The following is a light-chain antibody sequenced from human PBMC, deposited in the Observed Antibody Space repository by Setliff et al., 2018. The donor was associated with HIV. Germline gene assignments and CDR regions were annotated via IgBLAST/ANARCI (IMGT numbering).Light chain of an antibody. Sequence: VLTQPPSASGTPGQRVTISCSGSSSNIGSNYVYWYQQLPGTAPKLLIYSNNQRPSGVPDRFSGSKSGTSASLAISGLQSEDEADYYCAAWDDSLNDHVVFGGGTKVTVL. CDR1: SSNIGSNY. V-gene: IGLV1-44*01. CDR3: AAWDDSLNDHVV. CDR2: SNN. J-gene: IGLJ2*01.